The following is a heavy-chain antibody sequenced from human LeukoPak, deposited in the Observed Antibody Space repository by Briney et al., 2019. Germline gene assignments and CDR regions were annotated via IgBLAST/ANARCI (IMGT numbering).Heavy chain of an antibody. V-gene: IGHV1-18*01. CDR3: ARDSYCSSTSCYTGYVDY. Sequence: ASVKVSCKASGYTFTSYGIRWVRQAPGQGLEWMGWISAYNGNTNYAQKLQGRVTMTTDTSTSTAYMELRSLRSDDTAVYYCARDSYCSSTSCYTGYVDYWGQGTLVTVSS. J-gene: IGHJ4*02. CDR1: GYTFTSYG. D-gene: IGHD2-2*02. CDR2: ISAYNGNT.